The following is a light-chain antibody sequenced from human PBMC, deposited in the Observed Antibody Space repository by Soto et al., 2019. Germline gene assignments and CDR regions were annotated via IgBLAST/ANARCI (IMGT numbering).Light chain of an antibody. J-gene: IGLJ7*01. CDR3: QSYDSSLSGSV. Sequence: QAVVTQPPSVSGAPGQRVTISCTGSSSNIGVGYDVHWYQHLPGTAPKLLIYGNSNRPSGVPDRFSGSKSGTSASLAITGLQAEDEADYYCQSYDSSLSGSVFGGGTQLTVL. CDR2: GNS. CDR1: SSNIGVGYD. V-gene: IGLV1-40*01.